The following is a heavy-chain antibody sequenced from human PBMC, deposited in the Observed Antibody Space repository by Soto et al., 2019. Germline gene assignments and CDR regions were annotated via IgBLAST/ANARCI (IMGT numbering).Heavy chain of an antibody. CDR3: ARQRRAYYDFCSGYPDYYYGMDV. CDR1: GYSFTSYW. J-gene: IGHJ6*02. V-gene: IGHV5-51*01. D-gene: IGHD3-3*01. Sequence: ESLKISCKGSGYSFTSYWIGWVRQMPGEGLEWMGIIYPGDSDTRYSPSFQGQVTISADKSISTAYLQWSSLKASDTAMYYCARQRRAYYDFCSGYPDYYYGMDVWGQGTTVTVSS. CDR2: IYPGDSDT.